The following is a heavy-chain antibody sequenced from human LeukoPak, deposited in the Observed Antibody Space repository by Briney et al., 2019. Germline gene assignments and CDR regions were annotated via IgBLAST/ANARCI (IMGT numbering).Heavy chain of an antibody. J-gene: IGHJ3*02. CDR3: AREGFLEGGIGAFDI. V-gene: IGHV1-69*04. CDR1: GGTFSSYA. CDR2: IIPILGIA. D-gene: IGHD3-3*01. Sequence: GASVKVSCKASGGTFSSYAISWVRQAPGQGLEWMGRIIPILGIANYAQKFQGRVTITADKSTSTAYMELSSLRSEDTAVYYCAREGFLEGGIGAFDIWGQGTMVTVSS.